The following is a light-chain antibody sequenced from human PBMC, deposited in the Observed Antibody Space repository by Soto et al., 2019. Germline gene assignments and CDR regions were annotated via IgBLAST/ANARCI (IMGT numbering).Light chain of an antibody. V-gene: IGKV1-5*01. J-gene: IGKJ1*01. CDR3: LQYKSYST. Sequence: DIQMNQSPSSLSAYVGDRVTLTGRASQSISNGLAWYQQNPGKAPKLLTSTASSLQSGAPSRFSGSGSGTEFTLTSSSLQHDGFATCYCLQYKSYSTFGQGTKVDIK. CDR2: TAS. CDR1: QSISNG.